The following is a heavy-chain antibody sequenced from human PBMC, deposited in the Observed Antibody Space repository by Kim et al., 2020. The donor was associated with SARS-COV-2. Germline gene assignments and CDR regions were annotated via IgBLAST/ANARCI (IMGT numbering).Heavy chain of an antibody. J-gene: IGHJ4*01. D-gene: IGHD1-1*01. Sequence: SETLSLTCTLSGSTITRTHCCSWVSHPPSKGLAWIGDTYHSGSTNYNPSLNSPVTISVHKSKNQFSLKLSSVTDADSSVYYCARTHYGPHTTHYFDYWC. CDR3: ARTHYGPHTTHYFDY. CDR1: GSTITRTHC. V-gene: IGHV4-4*02. CDR2: TYHSGST.